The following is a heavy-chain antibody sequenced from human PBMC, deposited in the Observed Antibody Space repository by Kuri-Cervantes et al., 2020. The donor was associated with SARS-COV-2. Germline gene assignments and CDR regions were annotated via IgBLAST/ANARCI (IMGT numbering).Heavy chain of an antibody. CDR2: TNSDGSST. CDR1: GFTFSSYW. D-gene: IGHD3-9*01. J-gene: IGHJ4*02. CDR3: ARDRTILDYFDY. Sequence: GESLKISCAASGFTFSSYWMHWVRQAPGKGLVWVSRTNSDGSSTSYADSVKGRFTISRDNAKNTLYLQMNSLRAEDTAVYYCARDRTILDYFDYWGQGTLVTVSS. V-gene: IGHV3-74*01.